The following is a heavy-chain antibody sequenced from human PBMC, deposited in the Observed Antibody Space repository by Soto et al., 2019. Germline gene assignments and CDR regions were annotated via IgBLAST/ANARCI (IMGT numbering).Heavy chain of an antibody. J-gene: IGHJ6*03. D-gene: IGHD3-3*01. CDR1: GFTFSHYY. V-gene: IGHV3-11*01. CDR3: ARVRRITIFGVVIRAPTEYYYYMDV. Sequence: PGGSLRLSCAASGFTFSHYYMSWIRQAPGKGLEWVSYISSSGSTIYYADSVKGRFTISRDNAKNSLYLQMNSLRAEDTAVYYCARVRRITIFGVVIRAPTEYYYYMDVWGKGTTVTVSS. CDR2: ISSSGSTI.